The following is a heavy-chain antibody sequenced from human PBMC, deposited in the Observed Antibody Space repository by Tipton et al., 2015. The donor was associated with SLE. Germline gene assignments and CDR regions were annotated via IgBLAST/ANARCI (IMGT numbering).Heavy chain of an antibody. CDR1: GFTFSNYW. V-gene: IGHV3-74*01. J-gene: IGHJ4*02. Sequence: SGFTFSNYWMHWVRRAPGKGLVWVARINTDETIINYADSVKGRFTISRDNAKTRLYLQMNSLRVEDTAVYYCVGGLGDYWGRGTLVTVSS. CDR3: VGGLGDY. D-gene: IGHD3/OR15-3a*01. CDR2: INTDETII.